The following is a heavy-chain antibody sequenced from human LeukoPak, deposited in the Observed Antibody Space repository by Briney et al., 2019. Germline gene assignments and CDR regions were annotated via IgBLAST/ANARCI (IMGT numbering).Heavy chain of an antibody. V-gene: IGHV4-31*03. J-gene: IGHJ4*02. CDR3: AGLRDQQLAKKFDY. CDR1: GGSISSGGYY. D-gene: IGHD6-13*01. CDR2: INHSGST. Sequence: SQTLSLTCTVSGGSISSGGYYWSWIRQHPGKGLEWIGEINHSGSTNYNPSLKSRVTISVDTSKNQFSLKLSSVTAADTAVYYCAGLRDQQLAKKFDYWGQGTLVTVPS.